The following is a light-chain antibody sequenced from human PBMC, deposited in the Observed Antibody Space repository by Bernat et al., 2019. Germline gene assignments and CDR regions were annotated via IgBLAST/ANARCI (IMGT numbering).Light chain of an antibody. CDR1: QDISSY. J-gene: IGKJ4*01. V-gene: IGKV1-33*01. Sequence: DIQMTQSPSSLSASVGDRVTITCQASQDISSYLNWYQHKSGKAPKLLIYDASILEMGVPSRFSGRGSGIEFSLTISSLQPADIAVYYCQQHESLPVTFGGGTKVEI. CDR3: QQHESLPVT. CDR2: DAS.